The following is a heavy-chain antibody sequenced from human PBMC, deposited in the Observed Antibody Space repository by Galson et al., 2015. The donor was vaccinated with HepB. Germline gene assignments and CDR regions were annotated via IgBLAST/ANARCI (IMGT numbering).Heavy chain of an antibody. V-gene: IGHV3-30*04. Sequence: SLRLSCAASGFTLSRYAVHWVRQAPGKGLEWVALISHDGPSEYNADSLKGRFTISRDNSKNTVYLRMKSLRVEDTAIYYCARVRGQLSWRVYYYSLDVWGRGTTVTVSS. D-gene: IGHD3-10*01. CDR1: GFTLSRYA. J-gene: IGHJ6*02. CDR2: ISHDGPSE. CDR3: ARVRGQLSWRVYYYSLDV.